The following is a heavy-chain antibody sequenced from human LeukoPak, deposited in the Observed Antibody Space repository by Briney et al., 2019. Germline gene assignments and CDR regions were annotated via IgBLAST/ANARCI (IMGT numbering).Heavy chain of an antibody. CDR3: VRGFKH. D-gene: IGHD3-3*01. Sequence: GGSLRLSCAGSGVEFSDFYMSWIRQVPGKGLEWLAFISGSGETTVYGDSVQGRLTISRDNSKKVLYLQMYTLRAEDTAVYYCVRGFKHWGQGTLVTVSS. CDR2: ISGSGETT. CDR1: GVEFSDFY. J-gene: IGHJ4*02. V-gene: IGHV3-11*04.